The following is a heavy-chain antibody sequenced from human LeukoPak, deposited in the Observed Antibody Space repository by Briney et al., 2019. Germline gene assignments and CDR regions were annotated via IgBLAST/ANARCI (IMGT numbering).Heavy chain of an antibody. J-gene: IGHJ4*02. V-gene: IGHV3-53*05. D-gene: IGHD5-18*01. CDR2: LFTDGTT. Sequence: PGGSLRLSCAASGFSVNSHYMSWVRQPPGKGLEWVSSLFTDGTTHYAVSVTGRFTISRDNSKNTLYLQMNSLRGEDTAVYYCARDWTAMRYYFDYWGQGTLVTVSS. CDR1: GFSVNSHY. CDR3: ARDWTAMRYYFDY.